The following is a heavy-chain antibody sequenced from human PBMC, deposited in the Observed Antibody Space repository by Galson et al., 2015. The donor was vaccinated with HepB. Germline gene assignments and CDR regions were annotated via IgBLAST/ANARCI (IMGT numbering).Heavy chain of an antibody. V-gene: IGHV1-8*01. CDR2: MNPNSGNT. D-gene: IGHD5-18*01. CDR1: GYTFTSYD. J-gene: IGHJ6*02. CDR3: ARGRGVMPYSYAPNYYYYYGMDV. Sequence: SVKVSCKASGYTFTSYDINWVRQATGQGLEWMGWMNPNSGNTGYAQKFQGRVTMTRNTSISTAYMELSSLRSEDTAVYYCARGRGVMPYSYAPNYYYYYGMDVWGQGTTVTVSS.